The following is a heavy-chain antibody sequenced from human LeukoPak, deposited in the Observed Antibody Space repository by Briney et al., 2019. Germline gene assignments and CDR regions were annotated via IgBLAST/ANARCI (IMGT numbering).Heavy chain of an antibody. V-gene: IGHV1-69*13. CDR3: ARYLTYYDLAHAFDI. J-gene: IGHJ3*02. CDR1: GGTFSSYA. CDR2: IIPIFGTA. D-gene: IGHD3-3*01. Sequence: EASVKVSCKASGGTFSSYAISWVRQAPGQGLEWMGGIIPIFGTANYAQKFQGRVTITADESTSTAYMELSSLRSEDTAVYYCARYLTYYDLAHAFDIWGQGTMVTVSS.